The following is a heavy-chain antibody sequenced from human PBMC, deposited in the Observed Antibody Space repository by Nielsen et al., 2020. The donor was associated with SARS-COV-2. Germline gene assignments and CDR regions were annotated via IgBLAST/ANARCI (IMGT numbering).Heavy chain of an antibody. J-gene: IGHJ4*02. Sequence: SETLSLTCTVSGGSISSKGYYWSWIRQPPGKGLEWIATIYYSGTTYYNPSLESRVTISVDTSKNQFSLRLNSVTAADTAVYYCARIAPPKGLGFDYWGQGTQVTVSS. CDR3: ARIAPPKGLGFDY. CDR2: IYYSGTT. V-gene: IGHV4-39*01. CDR1: GGSISSKGYY. D-gene: IGHD3-16*01.